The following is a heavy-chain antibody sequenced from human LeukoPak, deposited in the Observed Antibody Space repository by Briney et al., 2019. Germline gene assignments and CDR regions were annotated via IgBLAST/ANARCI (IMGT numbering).Heavy chain of an antibody. Sequence: GASVKVSCKVSGYTLTELSMHWVRQAPGKGLEWMGGFDPEDGETIYAQKFQGRVTMTEDTSTDTAYMELSRLRSDDTAVYYCARDSGETGFWSGSYFDYWDQGTLVTVSS. CDR3: ARDSGETGFWSGSYFDY. J-gene: IGHJ4*02. CDR1: GYTLTELS. D-gene: IGHD3-3*01. V-gene: IGHV1-24*01. CDR2: FDPEDGET.